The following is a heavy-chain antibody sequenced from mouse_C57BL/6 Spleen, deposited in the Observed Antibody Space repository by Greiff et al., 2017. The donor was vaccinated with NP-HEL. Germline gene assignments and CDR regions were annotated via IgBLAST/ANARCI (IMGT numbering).Heavy chain of an antibody. V-gene: IGHV1-64*01. J-gene: IGHJ1*03. CDR3: ELTGTWYFDV. D-gene: IGHD4-1*01. CDR2: IHPNSGST. Sequence: QVQLQQSGAELVKPGASVKLSCKASGYTFTSYWMHWVKQRPGQGLEWIGMIHPNSGSTNYNEKFKSKATLTVDKSSSTAYMQLSSLTSEDSAVYYCELTGTWYFDVWGTGTTVTVSS. CDR1: GYTFTSYW.